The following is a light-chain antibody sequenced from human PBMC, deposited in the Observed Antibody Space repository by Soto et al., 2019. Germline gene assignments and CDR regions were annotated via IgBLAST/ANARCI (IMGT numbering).Light chain of an antibody. V-gene: IGKV1-5*03. CDR2: KAS. Sequence: DIHMTQSPSTLSASVGDRVTITCRASQSISSWLAWYQQKPGKAPKLLIYKASTLESGVPSNFSGSGSGTEFTLTISSLQPEDFATYYCQQYNAYPWTFXQGTKVDIK. CDR1: QSISSW. CDR3: QQYNAYPWT. J-gene: IGKJ1*01.